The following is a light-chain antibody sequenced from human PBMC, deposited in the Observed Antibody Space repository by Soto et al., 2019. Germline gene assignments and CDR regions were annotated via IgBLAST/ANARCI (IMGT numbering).Light chain of an antibody. J-gene: IGKJ4*01. V-gene: IGKV3-11*01. CDR2: DAS. CDR1: QSVGRT. Sequence: EIVLTQYPATLSLSPGERVTLSCSASQSVGRTSAGFQQKPGQAPRLLVYDASSRATGIPARFTGSGAGTDFTLTIRSLEPEDFAIYYCQQRDSWPLTVGGGTKVDSK. CDR3: QQRDSWPLT.